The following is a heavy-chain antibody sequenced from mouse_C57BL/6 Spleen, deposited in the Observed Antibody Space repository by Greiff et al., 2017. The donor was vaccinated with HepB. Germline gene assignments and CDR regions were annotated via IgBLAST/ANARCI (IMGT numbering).Heavy chain of an antibody. V-gene: IGHV1-22*01. Sequence: EVHLVESGPELVKPGASVKMSCKASGYTFTDYNMHWVKQSHGKSLEWIGYINPNNGGTSYNQKFKGKATLTVNKSSSTAYMELRSLTSEDSAVYYCASGSSPFAYWGQGTLVTVSA. J-gene: IGHJ3*01. CDR3: ASGSSPFAY. D-gene: IGHD1-1*01. CDR2: INPNNGGT. CDR1: GYTFTDYN.